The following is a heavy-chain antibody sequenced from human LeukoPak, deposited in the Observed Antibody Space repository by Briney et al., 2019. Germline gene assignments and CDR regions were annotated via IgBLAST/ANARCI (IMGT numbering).Heavy chain of an antibody. CDR2: INPNTGRT. J-gene: IGHJ6*02. V-gene: IGHV1-2*02. D-gene: IGHD3-3*01. Sequence: ASVKVSCKASGYTFTAYYMHWVRQAPGQGLEWVGWINPNTGRTNYAQKFQGRVTMSVDTSKNQFSLKLSSVTAADTAVYYCARDGYDFWSGYYFNLTRQNYYYGMDVWGQGTTVTVSS. CDR3: ARDGYDFWSGYYFNLTRQNYYYGMDV. CDR1: GYTFTAYY.